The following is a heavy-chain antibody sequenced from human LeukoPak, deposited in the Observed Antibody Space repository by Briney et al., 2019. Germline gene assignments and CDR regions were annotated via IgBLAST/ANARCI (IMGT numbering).Heavy chain of an antibody. V-gene: IGHV1-69*05. Sequence: SVKVSCKASGGTFNSYAISWVRQAPGQGLEWVGGVIPIFGTANYAQKFQGRVTITTDESTSTAYLELSSLRPEDTAVYDCGSSDPSRGLRYFDWLSELDYWGQGTLVTVSS. J-gene: IGHJ4*02. CDR1: GGTFNSYA. D-gene: IGHD3-9*01. CDR3: GSSDPSRGLRYFDWLSELDY. CDR2: VIPIFGTA.